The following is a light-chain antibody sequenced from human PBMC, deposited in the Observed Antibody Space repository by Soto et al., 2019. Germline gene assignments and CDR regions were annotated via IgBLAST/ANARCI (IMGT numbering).Light chain of an antibody. Sequence: EIVLTQSPGTLSLSPGEGATLSCRASQSVSSVYLAWYQQKPGQAPRLLIYSASTRAAGIPDRFSGSGSGTDFTLIISRLEPEDFAVYYCQQYSSSLYTFGQGTKLEIK. CDR3: QQYSSSLYT. V-gene: IGKV3-20*01. CDR1: QSVSSVY. J-gene: IGKJ2*01. CDR2: SAS.